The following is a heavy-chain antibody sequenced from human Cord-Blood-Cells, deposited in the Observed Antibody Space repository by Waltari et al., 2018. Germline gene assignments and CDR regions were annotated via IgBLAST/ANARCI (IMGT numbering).Heavy chain of an antibody. Sequence: EVQLVQSGAEVKKPGESLKISCKGSGYSFTSYWIGWVRQMPGKGLEWMGIIYPGDSDTRYSPSFQGQVTISADKSSSTAYLQWSSLKASDTAMYYCARRRMTTVTNDAFEIWGQGTMVTVSS. CDR3: ARRRMTTVTNDAFEI. V-gene: IGHV5-51*01. D-gene: IGHD4-17*01. CDR2: IYPGDSDT. CDR1: GYSFTSYW. J-gene: IGHJ3*02.